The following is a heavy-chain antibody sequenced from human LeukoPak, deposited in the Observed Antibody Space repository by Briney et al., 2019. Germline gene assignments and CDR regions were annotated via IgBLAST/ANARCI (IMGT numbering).Heavy chain of an antibody. D-gene: IGHD3-16*02. Sequence: GGSLRLSCAASGFTFRNYGMHWVRQAPGKGLEWVTFIRYDGADEYYADSVKGRFTISGDDSKNTVFLQMSTLRVEDTAVYYCARGYTYFAYWGQGTLVTVSS. J-gene: IGHJ4*02. CDR3: ARGYTYFAY. CDR2: IRYDGADE. V-gene: IGHV3-30*02. CDR1: GFTFRNYG.